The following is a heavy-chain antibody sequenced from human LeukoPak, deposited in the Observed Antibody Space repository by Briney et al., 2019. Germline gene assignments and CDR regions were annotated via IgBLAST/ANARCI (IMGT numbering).Heavy chain of an antibody. J-gene: IGHJ4*02. CDR2: ISGSGGST. CDR1: GFTFSSYA. D-gene: IGHD2-15*01. Sequence: GGSLRLSCAASGFTFSSYAMSWVRQAPGKGLEWVSAISGSGGSTYYADSVKGRFTISRDNSKNTLYLQMNSLRAEDTAVYYCAKDLRILPPVVVVADTDYWGQGTLVTVSS. V-gene: IGHV3-23*01. CDR3: AKDLRILPPVVVVADTDY.